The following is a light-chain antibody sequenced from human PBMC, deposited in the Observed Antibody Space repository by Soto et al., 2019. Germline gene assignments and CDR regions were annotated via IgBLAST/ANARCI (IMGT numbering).Light chain of an antibody. CDR3: QQYFRTPLT. V-gene: IGKV4-1*01. CDR1: QSVLYSAKNKNF. CDR2: WAT. J-gene: IGKJ4*01. Sequence: DIMMTQSTASLAVSLGERATIHCKSSQSVLYSAKNKNFLTWYQQKPGQPPKLLIYWATTRESGVPDRFSGSGSGTDFTLTVSSLQAEDVAVYYCQQYFRTPLTFGGGTKVDI.